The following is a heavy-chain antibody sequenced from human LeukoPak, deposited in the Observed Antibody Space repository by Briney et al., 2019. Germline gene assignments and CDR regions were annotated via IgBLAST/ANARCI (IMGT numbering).Heavy chain of an antibody. D-gene: IGHD3-16*01. CDR1: GGSFSGYY. CDR2: MNHSGST. J-gene: IGHJ5*02. CDR3: ARGWGGNIDQ. V-gene: IGHV4-34*01. Sequence: SETLSLTCAVYGGSFSGYYWSWIRQPPGKGMEWVGEMNHSGSTNYNQSLKSRVTISVDTSKNQFSLQLNSFTPEDTAVYYCARGWGGNIDQWGQGTLVTVSS.